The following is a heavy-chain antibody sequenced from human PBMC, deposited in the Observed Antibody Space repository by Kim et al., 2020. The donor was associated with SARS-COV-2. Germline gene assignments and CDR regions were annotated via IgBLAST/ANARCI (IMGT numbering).Heavy chain of an antibody. D-gene: IGHD3-3*01. Sequence: SETLSLTCTVSGGSISSSSYYSGWIRQPPGKGLEWIGTIYYNGSTYYNPSLKSRVTISVDTSENQFSLKLSSVTAADTAVYYCAIIGDYFDFWSGYYLITMDVWGQGTTVTVSS. V-gene: IGHV4-39*01. J-gene: IGHJ6*02. CDR2: IYYNGST. CDR3: AIIGDYFDFWSGYYLITMDV. CDR1: GGSISSSSYY.